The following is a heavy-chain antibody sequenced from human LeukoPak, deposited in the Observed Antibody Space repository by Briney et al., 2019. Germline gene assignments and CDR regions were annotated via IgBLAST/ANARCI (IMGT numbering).Heavy chain of an antibody. CDR2: ISWNSGSM. CDR1: GFTFSNAW. D-gene: IGHD3-22*01. Sequence: PGGSLRLSCAASGFTFSNAWMSWVRQAPGKGLEWVSGISWNSGSMGYADSVKGRFTISRDNAKNSLYLQMDSLRAEDTALYYCAKDSAGGAYYYDSSGRGRYFQHWGQGTLVTVSS. CDR3: AKDSAGGAYYYDSSGRGRYFQH. V-gene: IGHV3-9*01. J-gene: IGHJ1*01.